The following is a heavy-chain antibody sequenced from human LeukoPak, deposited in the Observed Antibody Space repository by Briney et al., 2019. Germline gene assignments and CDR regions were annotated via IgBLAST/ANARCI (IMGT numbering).Heavy chain of an antibody. CDR2: INPNSGGT. V-gene: IGHV1-2*02. CDR3: ARAGVTYYYDSSGYYYPRRYYDY. D-gene: IGHD3-22*01. CDR1: GGTFSSYA. J-gene: IGHJ4*02. Sequence: GASVKVSCKASGGTFSSYAISWVRQAPGQGLEWMGWINPNSGGTNYAQKFQGRVTMTRDTSISTAYMELSRLRSDDTAVYYCARAGVTYYYDSSGYYYPRRYYDYWGQGTLVTVSS.